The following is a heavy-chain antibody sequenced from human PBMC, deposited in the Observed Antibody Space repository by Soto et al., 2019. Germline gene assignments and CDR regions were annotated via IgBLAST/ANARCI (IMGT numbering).Heavy chain of an antibody. J-gene: IGHJ5*01. CDR1: GFIFSGSG. CDR3: ARWVGGSMYDNSGKYDS. Sequence: ESGGGVVQPGRSLRLTCAASGFIFSGSGMHWVRQAPGKGLEWVALVSNDGIRKYYGDSVKGRFTISRDNAENTLYLQMNCLRAEDTAVYYYARWVGGSMYDNSGKYDSWGQGTLVTVSS. CDR2: VSNDGIRK. V-gene: IGHV3-30*03. D-gene: IGHD3-22*01.